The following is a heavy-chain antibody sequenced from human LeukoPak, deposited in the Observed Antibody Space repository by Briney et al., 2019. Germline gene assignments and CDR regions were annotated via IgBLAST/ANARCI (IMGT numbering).Heavy chain of an antibody. V-gene: IGHV3-30*18. CDR3: AKDLGYCTNGVCQYYYYGMDV. J-gene: IGHJ6*02. Sequence: PGRSLRLSCAASGFTFSSYGMHWVRQAPGKGLEWVAVISYDGSNKYYADSVKGRFTISRDNSKNTLYLQMNSLRAEDTAVYYCAKDLGYCTNGVCQYYYYGMDVWGQGTTVTVSS. D-gene: IGHD2-8*01. CDR2: ISYDGSNK. CDR1: GFTFSSYG.